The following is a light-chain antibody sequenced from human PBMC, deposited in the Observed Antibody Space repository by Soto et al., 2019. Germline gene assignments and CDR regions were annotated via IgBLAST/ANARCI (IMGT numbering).Light chain of an antibody. CDR3: QQSYSPPMYT. V-gene: IGKV1-39*01. CDR2: ATS. Sequence: DIPMTQSPSSLSASVGDRVTISCRASQSISRFLSWYQHQPGKAPKLLIYATSNLQSGVPSRFSGSGSGTDFTLTISNLQPEDFATYYCQQSYSPPMYTFGQGTKLEIK. CDR1: QSISRF. J-gene: IGKJ2*01.